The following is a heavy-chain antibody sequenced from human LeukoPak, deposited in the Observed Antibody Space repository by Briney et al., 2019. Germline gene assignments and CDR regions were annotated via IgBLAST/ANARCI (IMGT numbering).Heavy chain of an antibody. V-gene: IGHV4-59*08. CDR2: IYYSVSGGGT. Sequence: SETLSLTCTVSGGSINNYYWNWIRQPPGKGLGLIGYIYYSVSGGGTNYNPSLKSRVTISADTSKNQFSLKLSSVTAADTAVYYCARGGTMTTVPLWGQGTLVTVSS. CDR1: GGSINNYY. J-gene: IGHJ4*02. D-gene: IGHD4-17*01. CDR3: ARGGTMTTVPL.